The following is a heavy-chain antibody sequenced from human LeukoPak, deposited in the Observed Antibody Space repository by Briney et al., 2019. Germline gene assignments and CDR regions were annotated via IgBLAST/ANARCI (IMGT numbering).Heavy chain of an antibody. Sequence: PGGSLRLSCAASGFIFSSCWMSWVRQAPGKGLEWVANIKQDGSEKNYVDSVKGRFTISRDNAKKSVYLQMNSLRPEDTALYHCAKEVDCPSDCLFFHSWGQGTLVTVSS. D-gene: IGHD2-21*02. CDR2: IKQDGSEK. J-gene: IGHJ4*02. CDR3: AKEVDCPSDCLFFHS. CDR1: GFIFSSCW. V-gene: IGHV3-7*03.